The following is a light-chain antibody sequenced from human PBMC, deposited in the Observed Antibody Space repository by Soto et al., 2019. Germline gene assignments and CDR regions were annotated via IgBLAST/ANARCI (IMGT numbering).Light chain of an antibody. Sequence: DIQMTQSPSTLSASIGDRVTITCRASQSIRSWLAWYQQKPGRSPKLLIYDACSVESGVPSRCIGSGSGTVFTLTISRLHPDDFSIYYCQQYNSYWTFGQGTKVEIK. V-gene: IGKV1-5*01. CDR3: QQYNSYWT. J-gene: IGKJ1*01. CDR2: DAC. CDR1: QSIRSW.